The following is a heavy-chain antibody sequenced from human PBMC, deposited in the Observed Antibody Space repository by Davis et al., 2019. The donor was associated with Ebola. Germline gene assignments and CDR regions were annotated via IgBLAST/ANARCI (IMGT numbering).Heavy chain of an antibody. Sequence: GESLKISCVASRFPFTSAWMSWVRQAPGKGLEWVAGISVTGADIKYADSVRGRFSISRDDSKNTLYLQMDSLRAEDTAVYYCAKEFMVGTEADGWGRGTLVTVSS. CDR2: ISVTGADI. CDR3: AKEFMVGTEADG. D-gene: IGHD6-19*01. CDR1: RFPFTSAW. J-gene: IGHJ4*02. V-gene: IGHV3-23*01.